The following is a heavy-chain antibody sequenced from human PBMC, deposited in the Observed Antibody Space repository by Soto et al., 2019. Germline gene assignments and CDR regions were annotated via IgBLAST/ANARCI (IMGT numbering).Heavy chain of an antibody. CDR2: INAGNGNT. V-gene: IGHV1-3*01. Sequence: ASVKVSCKASGYTFTSYAMHWVRQAPGQRLEWMGWINAGNGNTKYSQKFQGRVTITRDTSASTAYMELSSLRSEDTAVYYCARELAVAAPTDYYYYGMDVWGQGTTVTV. CDR1: GYTFTSYA. CDR3: ARELAVAAPTDYYYYGMDV. D-gene: IGHD6-19*01. J-gene: IGHJ6*02.